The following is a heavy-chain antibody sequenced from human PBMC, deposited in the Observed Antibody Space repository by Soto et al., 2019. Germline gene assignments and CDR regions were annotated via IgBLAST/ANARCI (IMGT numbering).Heavy chain of an antibody. CDR1: GGNFITFA. Sequence: QVELVQSGAEVKKPGSSVKVSCNASGGNFITFAISWVRQAPGQGLEWMGEIIPISSTTKSAHKFQDRVTISADGSSSTVHMELRSLKSEDTAIYFCSKKLGIDPFGSYGLDVWGQGTTVTVSS. V-gene: IGHV1-69*01. J-gene: IGHJ6*02. CDR3: SKKLGIDPFGSYGLDV. CDR2: IIPISSTT. D-gene: IGHD7-27*01.